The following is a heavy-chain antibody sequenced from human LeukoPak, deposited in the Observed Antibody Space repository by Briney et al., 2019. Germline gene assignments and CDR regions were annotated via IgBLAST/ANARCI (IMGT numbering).Heavy chain of an antibody. J-gene: IGHJ4*02. D-gene: IGHD2-2*01. V-gene: IGHV1-69*05. CDR2: IIPIFGTA. CDR1: GGTFSSYA. Sequence: SVKVSCKASGGTFSSYAISWVRQAPGQGLEWMGGIIPIFGTANYAQKFQGRVTITTDESTSTAYMELSSLRSEDTAVYYCARGIVPSFPITPPGLMVVVPGAGGNQYYFDYWGQGTLVTVSS. CDR3: ARGIVPSFPITPPGLMVVVPGAGGNQYYFDY.